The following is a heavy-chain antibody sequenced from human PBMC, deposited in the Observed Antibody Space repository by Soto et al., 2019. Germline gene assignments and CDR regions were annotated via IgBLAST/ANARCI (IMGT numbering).Heavy chain of an antibody. CDR3: ARSPACGTCYTDLDL. CDR2: ANPSSGNT. V-gene: IGHV1-8*01. D-gene: IGHD2-2*02. Sequence: QVQLVQSGAEVKEPGASVKVSCRASGYTFGSYDTNWVRQAAGQGLEWLGWANPSSGNTGYAQKFQGRVTMTRDTSITTAYMELSSLRSEDTAVYFCARSPACGTCYTDLDLWGQGTLVTVSS. CDR1: GYTFGSYD. J-gene: IGHJ4*02.